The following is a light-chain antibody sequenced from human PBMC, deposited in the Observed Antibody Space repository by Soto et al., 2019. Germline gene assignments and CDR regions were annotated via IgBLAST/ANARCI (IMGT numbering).Light chain of an antibody. V-gene: IGKV4-1*01. CDR1: QSVLYSSNNKNY. J-gene: IGKJ2*01. Sequence: DIVMTQSPDSLAVSLGERATINCKSSQSVLYSSNNKNYLAWYQQKPGQPPKLLIYWASTRESGVPDRFSGSGFGTDFTLTVSSLQAVDVAVYYCQQYYSTPPYTFGQGTKLEIK. CDR3: QQYYSTPPYT. CDR2: WAS.